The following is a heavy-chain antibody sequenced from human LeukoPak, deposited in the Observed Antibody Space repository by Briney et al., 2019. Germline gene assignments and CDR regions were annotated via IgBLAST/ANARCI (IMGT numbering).Heavy chain of an antibody. D-gene: IGHD2-15*01. V-gene: IGHV4-59*08. CDR2: IYYSGST. J-gene: IGHJ3*02. Sequence: PSETLSLTCTVSGGSISSYYWSWIRQPPGKGLEWIGYIYYSGSTNYNPSLKSRVTISVDTSKNQFSLKLSSVTAADTAAYYCARTHSGGSVWGAFDIWGQGTMVTVSS. CDR3: ARTHSGGSVWGAFDI. CDR1: GGSISSYY.